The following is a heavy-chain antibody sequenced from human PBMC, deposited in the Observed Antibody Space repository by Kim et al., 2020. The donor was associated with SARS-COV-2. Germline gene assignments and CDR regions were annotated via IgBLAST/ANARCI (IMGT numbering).Heavy chain of an antibody. CDR2: INHSGST. CDR3: ARGLRIVEMATIFDY. Sequence: SETLSLTCAVYGGSFSGYYWSWIRQPPGKGLEWIGEINHSGSTNYNPSLKSRVTISVDTSKNQFSLKLSSVTAADTAVYYCARGLRIVEMATIFDYWGQGTLVTVSS. V-gene: IGHV4-34*01. CDR1: GGSFSGYY. D-gene: IGHD5-12*01. J-gene: IGHJ4*02.